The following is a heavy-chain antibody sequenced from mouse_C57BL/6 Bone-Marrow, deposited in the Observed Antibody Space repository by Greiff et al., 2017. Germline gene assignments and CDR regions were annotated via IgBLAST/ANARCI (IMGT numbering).Heavy chain of an antibody. CDR2: IDPSDSYT. CDR1: GYTFTSYW. Sequence: VQLQQPGAELVRPGTSVKLSCKASGYTFTSYWMHWVKQRPGQGLEWIGVIDPSDSYTNYNQKFKGKATLTVDTSSSTAYMQLSSLTSEDSAVYYCAMSYAMDYWGQGTSVTVSS. CDR3: AMSYAMDY. V-gene: IGHV1-59*01. J-gene: IGHJ4*01.